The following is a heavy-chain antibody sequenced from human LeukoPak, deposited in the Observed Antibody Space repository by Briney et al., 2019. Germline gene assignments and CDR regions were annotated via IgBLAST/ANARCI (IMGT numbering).Heavy chain of an antibody. CDR1: GYTFTGYY. V-gene: IGHV1-2*02. D-gene: IGHD4-23*01. Sequence: ASVKVSCKASGYTFTGYYMHWVRQAPGQGLEWMGWINPNSGGTNYAQKFQGRVTMTRDTSISTAYMELSRLRSDDTAVYYCARDLGGNSAVDYWGQGTLVTVSS. CDR3: ARDLGGNSAVDY. J-gene: IGHJ4*02. CDR2: INPNSGGT.